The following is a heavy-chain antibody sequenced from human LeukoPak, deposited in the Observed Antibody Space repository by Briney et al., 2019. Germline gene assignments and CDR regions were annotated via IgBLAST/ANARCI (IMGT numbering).Heavy chain of an antibody. D-gene: IGHD3-3*01. CDR3: ARALKGGLLSFDY. V-gene: IGHV3-11*05. CDR1: GFTFSDYY. Sequence: PGGSLRLSCAASGFTFSDYYMSWIRQAPGKGLEWISYISSSRSFTNYADSVKGRFTISRDNAKNSLYLQMNSLRAEDTAVYYCARALKGGLLSFDYWGQGTLVTVSS. J-gene: IGHJ4*02. CDR2: ISSSRSFT.